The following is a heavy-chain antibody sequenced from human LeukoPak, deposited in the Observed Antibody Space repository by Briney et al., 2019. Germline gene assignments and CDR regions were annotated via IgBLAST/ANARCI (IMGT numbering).Heavy chain of an antibody. CDR1: VYTFTGYY. CDR2: INPNSGGT. J-gene: IGHJ5*02. Sequence: ASVKVSCKASVYTFTGYYMHWVRQAPGQGLEWMGWINPNSGGTNYAQKFQGRVTMTRDTSISTAYMELSRLRSDDTAVYYCARGGASSWYGNNWFDPWGQGTLVTVSS. D-gene: IGHD6-13*01. CDR3: ARGGASSWYGNNWFDP. V-gene: IGHV1-2*02.